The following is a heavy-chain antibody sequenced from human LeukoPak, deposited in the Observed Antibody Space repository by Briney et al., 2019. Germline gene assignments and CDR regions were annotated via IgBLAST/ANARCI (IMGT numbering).Heavy chain of an antibody. V-gene: IGHV3-23*01. J-gene: IGHJ4*02. CDR1: GFTFSSYA. CDR3: ARRAGSYSHSYDY. D-gene: IGHD2-15*01. Sequence: GGSLRLSCAASGFTFSSYAMSWVRQAPGKGLEWVSSISISGYTTYYADSVKGRFTISRDNSKNTLYLQMNSLRAEDTAIYYCARRAGSYSHSYDYWGQGTLVAVSS. CDR2: ISISGYTT.